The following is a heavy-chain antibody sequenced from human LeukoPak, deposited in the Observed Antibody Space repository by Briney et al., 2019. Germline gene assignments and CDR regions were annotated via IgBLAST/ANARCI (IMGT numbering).Heavy chain of an antibody. J-gene: IGHJ5*02. CDR1: GFTFSSYA. CDR2: INGGGVNT. V-gene: IGHV3-23*01. CDR3: ARDHGP. Sequence: GGSLRLSCAASGFTFSSYAMSWVRQAPGKGLEWVSTINGGGVNTHYADSVGGRFTISRDNSKNTLFLQMNSLRAEDTAVYYCARDHGPWGQGTLVTVSS.